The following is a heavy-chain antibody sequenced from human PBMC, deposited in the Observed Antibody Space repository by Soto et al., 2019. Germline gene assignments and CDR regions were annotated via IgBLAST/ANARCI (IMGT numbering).Heavy chain of an antibody. CDR2: IYYSGST. J-gene: IGHJ6*02. CDR3: ATSEGYSYGYYYYYGMDV. Sequence: SLTCTVSGGSISSYYWSWIRQPPGKGLEWIGYIYYSGSTNYNPSLKSRVTISVDTSKNQFSLKLSSVTAADTAVYYCATSEGYSYGYYYYYGMDVWGQGTTVTVSS. D-gene: IGHD5-18*01. V-gene: IGHV4-59*01. CDR1: GGSISSYY.